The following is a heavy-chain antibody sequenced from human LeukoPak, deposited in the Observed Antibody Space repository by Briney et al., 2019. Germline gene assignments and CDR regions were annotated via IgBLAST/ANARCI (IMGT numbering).Heavy chain of an antibody. CDR2: IIPIFGTA. CDR1: GGTFSSYA. V-gene: IGHV1-69*05. D-gene: IGHD3-22*01. CDR3: ARTPPMEYYDSPPYYYMDV. J-gene: IGHJ6*03. Sequence: ASVKVSCKASGGTFSSYAISWVRQAPGQGLEWMGGIIPIFGTANYAQKFQGRVTITTDGSTSTAYMELSSLRSEDTAVYYCARTPPMEYYDSPPYYYMDVWGKGTTVTVSS.